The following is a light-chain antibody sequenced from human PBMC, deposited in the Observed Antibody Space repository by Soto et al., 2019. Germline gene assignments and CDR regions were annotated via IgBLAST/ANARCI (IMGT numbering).Light chain of an antibody. V-gene: IGLV2-23*02. CDR3: CSYAGSSTFV. J-gene: IGLJ3*02. Sequence: QSVLTQPASVSGSPGQSITISCTGTSSDVGSYNLVSWYQQHPGKAPKFMIYEVSKRPSGVSNRFSGSKSGNTASLAISGLQAEDEADYYCCSYAGSSTFVFGGGTKLTV. CDR2: EVS. CDR1: SSDVGSYNL.